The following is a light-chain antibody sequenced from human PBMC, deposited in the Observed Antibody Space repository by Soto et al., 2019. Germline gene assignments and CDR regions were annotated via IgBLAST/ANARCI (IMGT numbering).Light chain of an antibody. V-gene: IGLV1-47*01. Sequence: QSVLTQPPSASGTPGQRVTISCSGSSSNIGSNYVYWYQHLPGTAPKLLIYRSNQRPSGVPDRFSGSRSGTSASLAISGLRSEDAADYYCSAWDDSLSGWVFGGGTKLTVL. CDR1: SSNIGSNY. CDR3: SAWDDSLSGWV. CDR2: RSN. J-gene: IGLJ3*02.